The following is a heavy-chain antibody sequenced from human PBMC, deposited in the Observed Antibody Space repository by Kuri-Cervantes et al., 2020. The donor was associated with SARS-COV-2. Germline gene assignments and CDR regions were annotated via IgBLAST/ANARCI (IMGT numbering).Heavy chain of an antibody. CDR2: IKQDGSEK. V-gene: IGHV3-7*01. J-gene: IGHJ6*03. CDR1: GFTFGDFA. Sequence: GESLKISCTASGFTFGDFALSWVRQAPGKGLEWVANIKQDGSEKYYVDSVKGRFTISRDNAKNSLYLQMNSLRAEDTAVYYCARDKFYDFWSGYPEGYYYYYYMDVWGKGTTVTVSS. D-gene: IGHD3-3*01. CDR3: ARDKFYDFWSGYPEGYYYYYYMDV.